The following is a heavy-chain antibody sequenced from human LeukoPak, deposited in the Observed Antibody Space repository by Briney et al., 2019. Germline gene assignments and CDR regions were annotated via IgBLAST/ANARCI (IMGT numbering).Heavy chain of an antibody. CDR3: ARDLLYGAARGSFDL. CDR1: GFTFGRYT. Sequence: PGGSLRLSCGASGFTFGRYTMNWVRQAPGKGLEWVSSISPTSIYIYYGDSVRGRFTISRDTAKNALYLEMNSLRAEDTAVFYCARDLLYGAARGSFDLWGQGTMVTVSS. D-gene: IGHD3-10*01. J-gene: IGHJ3*01. V-gene: IGHV3-21*01. CDR2: ISPTSIYI.